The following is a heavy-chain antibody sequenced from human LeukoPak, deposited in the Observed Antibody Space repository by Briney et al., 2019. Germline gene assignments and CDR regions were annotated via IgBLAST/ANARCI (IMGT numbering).Heavy chain of an antibody. CDR1: GYTFTSYG. V-gene: IGHV1-18*01. CDR3: ARAFALGGAMVTSYWFDP. Sequence: ASVKVSCKASGYTFTSYGVSWVRQAPGQGLEWMGWISAYNGKTNYAQKVQGRVTMTTDTSTSTAYMELRSLRSDDTAVYYCARAFALGGAMVTSYWFDPWGQGTLVTVSS. D-gene: IGHD5-18*01. J-gene: IGHJ5*02. CDR2: ISAYNGKT.